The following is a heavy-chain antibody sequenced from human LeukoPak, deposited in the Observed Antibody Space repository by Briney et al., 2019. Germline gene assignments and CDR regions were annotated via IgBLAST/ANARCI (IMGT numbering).Heavy chain of an antibody. J-gene: IGHJ5*02. CDR2: IIPIFGTA. CDR3: ARGQIVVVPAAMGYGWFDP. CDR1: GGTFSIYA. V-gene: IGHV1-69*13. Sequence: SVKVSFKASGGTFSIYAISWVRQAPGQGLEWMGGIIPIFGTANYAQKFQGRVTITADESTSTAYMELSSLRSEDTAVYYCARGQIVVVPAAMGYGWFDPWGQGTLVTVSS. D-gene: IGHD2-2*01.